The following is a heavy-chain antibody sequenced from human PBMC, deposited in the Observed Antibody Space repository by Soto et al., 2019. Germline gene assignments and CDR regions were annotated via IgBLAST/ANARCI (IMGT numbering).Heavy chain of an antibody. D-gene: IGHD6-19*01. V-gene: IGHV3-30*18. CDR2: ISFDGSNK. J-gene: IGHJ4*02. CDR1: GFSFNSYG. Sequence: VQLVESGGGMVQPGRPLRLSCAASGFSFNSYGMHWVRQAPGKGLEWVAFISFDGSNKYYAESVKGRFTISRDNSKKTLFLQINSLRAEDAAVYFCAKASATWYSSDWYYFDYWGQGTLVTVSS. CDR3: AKASATWYSSDWYYFDY.